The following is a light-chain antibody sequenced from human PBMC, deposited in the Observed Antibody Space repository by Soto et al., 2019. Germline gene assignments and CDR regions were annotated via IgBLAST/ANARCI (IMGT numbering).Light chain of an antibody. J-gene: IGLJ3*02. CDR1: SSNIGSNT. V-gene: IGLV1-44*01. Sequence: QSVLTQPPSASGTPGQRVTISCPGSSSNIGSNTINWYQQLPGTAPKLLIYSNNQRPSGVPDRCSGSKAGTSASLAISGLQSEDEADYYCAAWDDSLSGWVFGGGTKLTVL. CDR3: AAWDDSLSGWV. CDR2: SNN.